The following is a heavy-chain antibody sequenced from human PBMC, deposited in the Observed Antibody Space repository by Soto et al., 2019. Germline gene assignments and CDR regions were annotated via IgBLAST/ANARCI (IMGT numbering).Heavy chain of an antibody. CDR3: AKGFDAAPWGWFHP. Sequence: GGSLRLSCAASGFTSSSYAMSWVRQAPGKGLEWVSAISGSGGSTYYADSVKGRFTISRDNSKNTLYLQMNSLRAEDTAVYFCAKGFDAAPWGWFHPWGQGTLVTVSS. D-gene: IGHD3-10*01. J-gene: IGHJ5*02. V-gene: IGHV3-23*01. CDR1: GFTSSSYA. CDR2: ISGSGGST.